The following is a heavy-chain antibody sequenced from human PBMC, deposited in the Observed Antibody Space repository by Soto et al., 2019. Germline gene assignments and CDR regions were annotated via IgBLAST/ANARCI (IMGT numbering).Heavy chain of an antibody. Sequence: ASVKVSCKASGYTFTSYGISWVRQAPGQGLEWMGWISAYNGNTNYAQKLQGRVTMTTDTSTSTAYMELRSLRSDDTAVYYCARVHVWAGYGKNWFDPWGQGTLVTVST. CDR1: GYTFTSYG. CDR3: ARVHVWAGYGKNWFDP. D-gene: IGHD3-16*01. V-gene: IGHV1-18*01. CDR2: ISAYNGNT. J-gene: IGHJ5*02.